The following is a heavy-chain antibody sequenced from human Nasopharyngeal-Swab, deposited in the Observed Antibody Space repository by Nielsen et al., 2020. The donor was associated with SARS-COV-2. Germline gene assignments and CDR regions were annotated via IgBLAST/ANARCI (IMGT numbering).Heavy chain of an antibody. J-gene: IGHJ2*01. Sequence: GESLTIYCAASGFTFSSYSMNWVRQAQGKGLEWVSYISSSSSTIYYADSVKGRFTISRDNAKNSLYLQMNSLRAEDTAVYYRARDILEGYGDSWYFDLWGRGTLVTVSS. V-gene: IGHV3-48*01. CDR3: ARDILEGYGDSWYFDL. CDR2: ISSSSSTI. D-gene: IGHD4-17*01. CDR1: GFTFSSYS.